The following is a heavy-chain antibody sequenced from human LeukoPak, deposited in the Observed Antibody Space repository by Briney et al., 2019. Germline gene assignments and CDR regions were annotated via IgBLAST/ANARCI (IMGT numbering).Heavy chain of an antibody. CDR2: IIPIFGTA. D-gene: IGHD3-10*01. CDR1: GYTFTSYY. Sequence: SVKVSCKASGYTFTSYYMHWVRQAPGQGLEWMGGIIPIFGTASYAQKFQGRVTITADESTSTAYMELSSLRSEDTAVYYCARSETYYYGSGSRWYFDYWGQGTLVTVSS. CDR3: ARSETYYYGSGSRWYFDY. J-gene: IGHJ4*02. V-gene: IGHV1-69*13.